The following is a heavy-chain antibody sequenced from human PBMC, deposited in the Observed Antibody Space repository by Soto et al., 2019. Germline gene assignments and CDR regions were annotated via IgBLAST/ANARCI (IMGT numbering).Heavy chain of an antibody. J-gene: IGHJ4*02. CDR2: IISIFGTA. V-gene: IGHV1-69*06. Sequence: QVQLVQSGAEVKKPGSSVKVSCKASGGTFSSYAISWVRQAPGQGLEWMGGIISIFGTANYAQKFQGRVTITADKSTSPAYMELSSLRSEDTAVYYCAPLVSTAMVKIDYWGQGTLVTVSS. D-gene: IGHD5-18*01. CDR1: GGTFSSYA. CDR3: APLVSTAMVKIDY.